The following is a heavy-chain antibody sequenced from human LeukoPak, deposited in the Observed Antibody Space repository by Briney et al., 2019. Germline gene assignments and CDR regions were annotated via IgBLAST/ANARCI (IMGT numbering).Heavy chain of an antibody. V-gene: IGHV3-30*04. J-gene: IGHJ3*02. CDR1: GFTFSSYA. CDR3: ARGNAHAFDI. Sequence: SLRLSCAASGFTFSSYAMHWVRQAPGKGLEWVAVISYDGSNKYYADSVKGRFTISRDNAENTLYLQMNSLRAEDTAVYFCARGNAHAFDIWGQGTMVTVSS. CDR2: ISYDGSNK. D-gene: IGHD1-1*01.